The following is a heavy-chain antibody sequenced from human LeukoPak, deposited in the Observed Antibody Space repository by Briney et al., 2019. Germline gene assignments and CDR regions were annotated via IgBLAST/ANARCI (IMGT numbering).Heavy chain of an antibody. Sequence: ASVKVSCKASGYTFTSYYMHWVRQAPGQGLEWMGIINPSGGSTSYAQKFQGRVTMTRDTSTSTVYMELSSLRSEDTAVYYCARGYLDSSSWYGQFYYWGQGTLVTVSS. CDR3: ARGYLDSSSWYGQFYY. V-gene: IGHV1-46*01. J-gene: IGHJ4*02. CDR1: GYTFTSYY. CDR2: INPSGGST. D-gene: IGHD6-13*01.